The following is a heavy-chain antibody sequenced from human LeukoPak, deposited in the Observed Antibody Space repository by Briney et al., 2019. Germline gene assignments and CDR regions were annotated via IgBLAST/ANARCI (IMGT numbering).Heavy chain of an antibody. J-gene: IGHJ5*02. V-gene: IGHV1-69*15. CDR3: ARRLRLGGNWFDP. CDR2: IIPISGTT. CDR1: GGTFTSYA. D-gene: IGHD2-21*01. Sequence: ASVKVSCKTSGGTFTSYAITWVRQAPGQGLEWMGKIIPISGTTNYAQKFQGRVTFTADESTSTAYMELSSLRSEDTALYYCARRLRLGGNWFDPWGQGTLVTVSS.